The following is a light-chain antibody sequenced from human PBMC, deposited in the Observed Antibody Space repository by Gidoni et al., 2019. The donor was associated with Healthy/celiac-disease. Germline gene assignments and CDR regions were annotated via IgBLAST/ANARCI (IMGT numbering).Light chain of an antibody. CDR3: NSRDSSGNHLV. J-gene: IGLJ2*01. CDR1: SLRSYY. CDR2: GKN. Sequence: SSELTQDPDVSVALGQTVRLTCQRDSLRSYYASWYQEKPGKAPVLVIYGKNNLPSGSPDRFSGSSSGNTASLTITGAQAEDEADYYCNSRDSSGNHLVFGGGTKLTVL. V-gene: IGLV3-19*01.